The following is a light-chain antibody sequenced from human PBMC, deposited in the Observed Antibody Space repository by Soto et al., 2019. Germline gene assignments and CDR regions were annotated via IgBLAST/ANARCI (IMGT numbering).Light chain of an antibody. Sequence: QSVLTQPPSASGTPGQRVTISCSGSSSHIGSNTVNWYQQLPGTAPKLLIYSNNQRPSGVPDRVSGSKSGTSASLAISGLLSEVEADYYCAAWDDSLNGRYVFGTGTKVTV. CDR2: SNN. CDR1: SSHIGSNT. V-gene: IGLV1-44*01. CDR3: AAWDDSLNGRYV. J-gene: IGLJ1*01.